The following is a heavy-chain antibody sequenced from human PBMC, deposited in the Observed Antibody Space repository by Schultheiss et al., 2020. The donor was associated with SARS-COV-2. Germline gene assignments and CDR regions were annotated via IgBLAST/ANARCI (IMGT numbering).Heavy chain of an antibody. Sequence: ASVKVSCKASGYTFTSYGISWVRQAPGQGLEWTGWISAYNGNTNYAQKLQGRVTMTTDTSTSTAYMELSRLRSDDTAVYYCARDLRRGRAHGDASRYWGQGTLVTVSS. V-gene: IGHV1-18*01. CDR2: ISAYNGNT. J-gene: IGHJ4*02. CDR1: GYTFTSYG. D-gene: IGHD4-17*01. CDR3: ARDLRRGRAHGDASRY.